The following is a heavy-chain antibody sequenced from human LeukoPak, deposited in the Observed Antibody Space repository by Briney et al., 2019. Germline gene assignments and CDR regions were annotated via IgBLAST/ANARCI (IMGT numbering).Heavy chain of an antibody. V-gene: IGHV3-23*01. J-gene: IGHJ4*02. CDR3: AKWRGTWVFDS. D-gene: IGHD3-16*01. CDR2: IRDSDDDT. Sequence: GGSLRLSCAASGFTFSTYAMTWVRQAPGKGLEWFSGIRDSDDDTNYADSVKGRFTISRDNSKNTLYLQMNSLRAEDTAVYYCAKWRGTWVFDSWGQGTLVTVSS. CDR1: GFTFSTYA.